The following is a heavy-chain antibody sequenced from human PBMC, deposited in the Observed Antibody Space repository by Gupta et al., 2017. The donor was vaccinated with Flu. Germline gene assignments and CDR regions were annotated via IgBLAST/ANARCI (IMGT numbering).Heavy chain of an antibody. D-gene: IGHD2-21*01. Sequence: SGESLSSNRAARSWVRQSPSRGIEWLGRADFRAKWYCDYAPSLRGRIRLKQDTSKNPVSLQLKSVTPDDTALYYCARAMNGMWFEFWGQGSPVTVS. J-gene: IGHJ4*02. CDR2: ADFRAKWYC. CDR3: ARAMNGMWFEF. V-gene: IGHV6-1*01. CDR1: GESLSSNRAA.